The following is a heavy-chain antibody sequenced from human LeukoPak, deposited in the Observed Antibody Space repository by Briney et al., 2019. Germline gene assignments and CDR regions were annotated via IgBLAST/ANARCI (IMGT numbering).Heavy chain of an antibody. V-gene: IGHV1-8*03. CDR2: MNPNSGNT. Sequence: ASVKVSCKASGYTFTSYDINWVRQATGQGLEWMGWMNPNSGNTGYAQKFQGRVTITADESTSTAYMELSSLRSEDTAVYYCARDGGDCSSTSCYDYWGQGTLVTVSS. D-gene: IGHD2-2*01. CDR3: ARDGGDCSSTSCYDY. CDR1: GYTFTSYD. J-gene: IGHJ4*02.